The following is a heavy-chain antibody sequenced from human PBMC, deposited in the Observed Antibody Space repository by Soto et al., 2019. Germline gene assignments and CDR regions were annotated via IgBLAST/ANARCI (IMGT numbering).Heavy chain of an antibody. CDR3: ARDFAYFDS. CDR1: GGSFKSGSYS. D-gene: IGHD3-3*01. V-gene: IGHV4-61*01. J-gene: IGHJ4*02. CDR2: VYHTGRT. Sequence: QVQLQESGPGLVKPSETLSLTCTVSGGSFKSGSYSGSWIRQPPGKGLEWIGYVYHTGRTSYNPSLQSRVSISMDTSKKQFSLNLDSVTAADTAVYFCARDFAYFDSWGQGTLVTVSS.